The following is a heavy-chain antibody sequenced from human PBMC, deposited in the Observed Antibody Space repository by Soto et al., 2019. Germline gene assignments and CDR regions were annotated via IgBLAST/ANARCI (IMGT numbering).Heavy chain of an antibody. CDR2: ISGSGGST. D-gene: IGHD4-17*01. V-gene: IGHV3-23*01. Sequence: EVQLLESGGGLVQPGGSLRLSCAASGFTFSSYAMSWVRQAPGKGLEWVSAISGSGGSTYYADSVKGRFTISRDNSKNTLYPQMNSLRAEDTAVYYCAKEISQTTVTTKGAFDIWGQGTMVTVSS. J-gene: IGHJ3*02. CDR1: GFTFSSYA. CDR3: AKEISQTTVTTKGAFDI.